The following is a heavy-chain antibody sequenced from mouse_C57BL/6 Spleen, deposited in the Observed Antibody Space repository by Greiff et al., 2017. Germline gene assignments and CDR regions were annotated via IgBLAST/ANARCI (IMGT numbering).Heavy chain of an antibody. D-gene: IGHD2-2*01. CDR1: GFNIKDYY. CDR2: IDPEDGET. V-gene: IGHV14-2*01. Sequence: EVKLQESGAELVKPGASVKLSCTASGFNIKDYYMHWVKQRTEQGLEWIGRIDPEDGETKYAPKFQGKATITADTSSNTAYLQLSSLTSEDTAVYYCAKGLRRGDYFDYWGQGTTLTVSS. J-gene: IGHJ2*01. CDR3: AKGLRRGDYFDY.